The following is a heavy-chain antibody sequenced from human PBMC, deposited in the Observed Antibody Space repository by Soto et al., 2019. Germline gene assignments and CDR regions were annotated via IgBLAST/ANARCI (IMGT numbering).Heavy chain of an antibody. Sequence: ASVKVSCKASGYTFTTYCIHWVRQAPGQGLEWVGIINPSGGGTSYAQNFQGRVTMASDTSTSTAYMELSGLTSEDAAVYYCALWLGHTNTADFWSGPLDRWGQGTPVTVSS. V-gene: IGHV1-46*03. CDR2: INPSGGGT. CDR1: GYTFTTYC. J-gene: IGHJ5*02. CDR3: ALWLGHTNTADFWSGPLDR. D-gene: IGHD3-3*01.